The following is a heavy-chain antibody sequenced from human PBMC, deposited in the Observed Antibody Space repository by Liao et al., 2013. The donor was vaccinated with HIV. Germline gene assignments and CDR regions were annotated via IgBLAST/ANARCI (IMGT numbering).Heavy chain of an antibody. CDR1: GGSINNYY. J-gene: IGHJ3*02. D-gene: IGHD7-27*01. CDR2: IYISGIT. Sequence: QVQLQESGPGLVKPSETLSLTCTVSGGSINNYYWNWIRQPAGKGLEWIGRIYISGITNYNPSLKSRVTMSVDTSKNQFSLKLSSVTAADTAVYYCARDRDWGGDIWGQGTMVTVSS. CDR3: ARDRDWGGDI. V-gene: IGHV4-4*07.